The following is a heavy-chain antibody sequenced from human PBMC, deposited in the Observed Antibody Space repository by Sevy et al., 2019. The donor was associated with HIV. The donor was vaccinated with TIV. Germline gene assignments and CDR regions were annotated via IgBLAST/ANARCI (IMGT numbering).Heavy chain of an antibody. CDR2: ISYDGSNK. V-gene: IGHV3-30*04. D-gene: IGHD3-22*01. CDR3: ARDPVITMIVVAISYFDY. J-gene: IGHJ4*02. CDR1: GFTFSSYA. Sequence: GESLKISCAASGFTFSSYAMHWVRQAPGKGLEWVAVISYDGSNKYNADSVKGRFTISRDNSKKTLYLQMNSLRAEDTAVYYCARDPVITMIVVAISYFDYWGQGTLVTVSS.